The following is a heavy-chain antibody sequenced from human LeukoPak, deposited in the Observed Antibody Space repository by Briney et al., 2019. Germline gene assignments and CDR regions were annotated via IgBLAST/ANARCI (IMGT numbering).Heavy chain of an antibody. CDR3: AKDGRYCSSTSCYVLDY. Sequence: GGSLRLSCAASGFTFTSYSMNWVRQAPGKGLEWVSSISSSSSYIYYADSVKGRFTISRDNSKNTLYLQMNSLRAEDTAVYYCAKDGRYCSSTSCYVLDYWGQGTLVTVSS. J-gene: IGHJ4*02. CDR2: ISSSSSYI. CDR1: GFTFTSYS. V-gene: IGHV3-21*01. D-gene: IGHD2-2*01.